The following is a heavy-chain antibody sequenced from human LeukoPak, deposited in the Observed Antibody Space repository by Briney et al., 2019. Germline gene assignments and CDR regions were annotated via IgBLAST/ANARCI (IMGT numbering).Heavy chain of an antibody. CDR3: AKDRYYDNTGDHYESEY. J-gene: IGHJ4*02. D-gene: IGHD3-22*01. Sequence: GGSLRLSCAASGFTFSTYAMNWVRQAPGKGLEWVSVISGSGGNTYYADSVTGRFTISRDNSKNTLYLQMNSLRAEDTAVYYCAKDRYYDNTGDHYESEYWGQGTLVTVSS. V-gene: IGHV3-23*01. CDR2: ISGSGGNT. CDR1: GFTFSTYA.